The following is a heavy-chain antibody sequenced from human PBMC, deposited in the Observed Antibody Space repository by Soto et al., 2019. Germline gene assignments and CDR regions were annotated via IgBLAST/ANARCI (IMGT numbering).Heavy chain of an antibody. CDR3: ARNTIFGVLYAFDI. V-gene: IGHV2-5*02. CDR1: GFSLSTSGVG. Sequence: QVTLKESGPTLVKPTQTLTLTCTFSGFSLSTSGVGVGWIRQPPGKALEWLALIYWDDDKRYSPSLKSRLTITKDTSKKQVVPTMTNMDPVDTATYYCARNTIFGVLYAFDIWGQGTMVTVSS. D-gene: IGHD3-3*01. J-gene: IGHJ3*02. CDR2: IYWDDDK.